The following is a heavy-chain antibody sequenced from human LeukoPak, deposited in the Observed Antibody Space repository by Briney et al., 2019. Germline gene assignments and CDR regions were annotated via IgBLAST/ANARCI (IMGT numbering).Heavy chain of an antibody. CDR3: ANALSMARGVIAPLDY. CDR1: GFTLSSYA. D-gene: IGHD3-10*01. CDR2: ISGSGDST. Sequence: GGSLRLSCAASGFTLSSYAMSWVRQAPGKGLEWVSSISGSGDSTYYADSLKGRFTISRDNSKNTVYLQINSLRAEDTAVYRCANALSMARGVIAPLDYWGQGTLVTVSS. J-gene: IGHJ4*02. V-gene: IGHV3-23*01.